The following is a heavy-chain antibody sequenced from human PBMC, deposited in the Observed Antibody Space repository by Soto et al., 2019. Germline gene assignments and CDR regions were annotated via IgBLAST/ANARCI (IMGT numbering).Heavy chain of an antibody. Sequence: QVQLVQSGVEVKKPGSSVRVSCKASGDTFKNSVISWVRQAPGQGLEWMGGTIPLFGTTDYAQKFQGRLTITTDESTTTAYMEVSRLPSEDTAVYYCVAELDFGKLSVVWGQGTTVIVSS. CDR3: VAELDFGKLSVV. J-gene: IGHJ6*02. D-gene: IGHD3-10*01. V-gene: IGHV1-69*01. CDR1: GDTFKNSV. CDR2: TIPLFGTT.